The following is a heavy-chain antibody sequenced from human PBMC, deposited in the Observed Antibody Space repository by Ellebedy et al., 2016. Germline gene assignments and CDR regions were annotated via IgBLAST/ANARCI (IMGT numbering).Heavy chain of an antibody. CDR2: INPSTGGT. CDR1: GYTFTGYY. D-gene: IGHD2-2*01. J-gene: IGHJ3*02. V-gene: IGHV1-2*02. Sequence: ASVKVSCXASGYTFTGYYIHWVRLAPGQGLEWMGRINPSTGGTKYAQRFQGRVTMTRDTSVSTAYMALSRLRSDDTAVYYCASIPIEPAAINWAFDIWGRGTLVTVSS. CDR3: ASIPIEPAAINWAFDI.